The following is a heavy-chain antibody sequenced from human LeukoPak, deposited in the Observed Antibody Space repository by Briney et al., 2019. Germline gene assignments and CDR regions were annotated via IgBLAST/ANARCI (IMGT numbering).Heavy chain of an antibody. D-gene: IGHD3-3*01. CDR1: GFAFGDYA. J-gene: IGHJ6*03. CDR2: IKSKVHGGTT. Sequence: GGSLRLSCTGSGFAFGDYAMSWFRQSPEKGLEWIGFIKSKVHGGTTPYAATVKDRFSISRDDSQSIAYLQMDSLRTEDTAVYFCTRDQRAVYSFWSGSYMTNDYYYMDVWGKGTTVTVSS. CDR3: TRDQRAVYSFWSGSYMTNDYYYMDV. V-gene: IGHV3-49*03.